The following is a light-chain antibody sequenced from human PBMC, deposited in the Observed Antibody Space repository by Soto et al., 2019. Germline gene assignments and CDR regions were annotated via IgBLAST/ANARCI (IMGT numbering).Light chain of an antibody. CDR1: QSLLHSTGYNY. V-gene: IGKV2-28*01. CDR3: MQALQTPVT. CDR2: LVS. Sequence: DIVMTQSPLALPVTPGEPASISCNSSQSLLHSTGYNYLHWYLQKPGQSPHLLMYLVSRRPSGVPDRFRGTGSGTDFTLEITRVAAEDGGLYFCMQALQTPVTFGQGTRLEIK. J-gene: IGKJ5*01.